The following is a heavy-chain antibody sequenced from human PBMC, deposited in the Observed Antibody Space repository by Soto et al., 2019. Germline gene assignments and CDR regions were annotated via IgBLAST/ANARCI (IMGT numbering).Heavy chain of an antibody. CDR1: GCSISSGGYY. J-gene: IGHJ4*02. Sequence: PSETLSVTCTVSGCSISSGGYYWSWIRQHPGKGLEWIGYIYYSGSTYYNPSLKSRVTISVDTSKNQVSLRLSSVTAAERSMYYCARVISNYLNDYWSQGTLVHVSS. V-gene: IGHV4-31*03. D-gene: IGHD4-4*01. CDR2: IYYSGST. CDR3: ARVISNYLNDY.